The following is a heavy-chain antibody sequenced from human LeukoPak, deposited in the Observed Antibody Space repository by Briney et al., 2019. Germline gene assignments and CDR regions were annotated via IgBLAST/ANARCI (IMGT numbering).Heavy chain of an antibody. Sequence: ASLKVSCKASGYTFTAYYIHWVRRAPGQGLEWMGWINPNSGGTESAQKFQGRVTMTRDTSISTAYMELSRLRSDDTAVYYCARDTYYGSGRGLDYWGQGTLVTVSS. CDR1: GYTFTAYY. CDR3: ARDTYYGSGRGLDY. D-gene: IGHD3-10*01. V-gene: IGHV1-2*02. CDR2: INPNSGGT. J-gene: IGHJ4*02.